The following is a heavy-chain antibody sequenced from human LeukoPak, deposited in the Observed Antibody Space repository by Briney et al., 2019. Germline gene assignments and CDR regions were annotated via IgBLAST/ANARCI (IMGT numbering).Heavy chain of an antibody. V-gene: IGHV3-30*04. J-gene: IGHJ6*03. D-gene: IGHD2-8*01. CDR3: AKEQGVLMVYASKRYMDV. CDR2: ISYDGSNK. CDR1: GFTFSSYA. Sequence: GGSLRLSCAASGFTFSSYAMHWVRQAPGKGLEWVAVISYDGSNKYYADSVKGRFTISRGNSKNTLYLQMNSLRAEDTAVYYCAKEQGVLMVYASKRYMDVWGKGTTVTVSS.